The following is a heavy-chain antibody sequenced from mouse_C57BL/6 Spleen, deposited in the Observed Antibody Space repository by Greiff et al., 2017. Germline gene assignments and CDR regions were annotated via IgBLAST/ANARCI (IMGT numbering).Heavy chain of an antibody. CDR2: IYPGDGDT. V-gene: IGHV1-82*01. CDR3: ARDGSSVWFAY. Sequence: VQLQQSGPELVKPGASVKIFCKASGYAFSSSWMNWVKQRPGKGLEWIGRIYPGDGDTNYNGKFKGKATLTADKSSSTAYMQLSSLTSEDSAVYFCARDGSSVWFAYWGQGTLVTVSA. J-gene: IGHJ3*01. D-gene: IGHD1-1*01. CDR1: GYAFSSSW.